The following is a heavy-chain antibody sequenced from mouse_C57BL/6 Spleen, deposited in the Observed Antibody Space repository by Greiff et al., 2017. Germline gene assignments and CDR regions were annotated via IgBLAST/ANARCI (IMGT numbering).Heavy chain of an antibody. D-gene: IGHD1-1*01. CDR1: GYTFTTYP. J-gene: IGHJ1*03. V-gene: IGHV1-47*01. Sequence: QVQLQQSGAELVKPGASVKMSCKASGYTFTTYPIEWMKQHHGKSLEWIGNFHPYNDDTKYNEKFKGKATLTVEKSSSTVYLELSRLTSDDSAVYYCARGPDYYGSSYWYFDVWGTGTTVTVSS. CDR2: FHPYNDDT. CDR3: ARGPDYYGSSYWYFDV.